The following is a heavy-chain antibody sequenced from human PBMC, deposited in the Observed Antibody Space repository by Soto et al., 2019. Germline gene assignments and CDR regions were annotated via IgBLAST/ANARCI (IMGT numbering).Heavy chain of an antibody. D-gene: IGHD6-13*01. CDR1: GYTFTSYA. CDR3: ARSSSWYVFDY. V-gene: IGHV1-3*01. Sequence: QVQLVQSGAEVKKPGASVKVSCKASGYTFTSYAMHWVRQAPGQRLEWMGWINAGNGNTKYSQKIQGRVTITRATAASTAYMELSSRSSEDTDAYYCARSSSWYVFDYWGQGTLVTVSS. CDR2: INAGNGNT. J-gene: IGHJ4*02.